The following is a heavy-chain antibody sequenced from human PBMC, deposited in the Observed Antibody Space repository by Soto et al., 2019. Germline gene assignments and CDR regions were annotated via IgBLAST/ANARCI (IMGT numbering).Heavy chain of an antibody. Sequence: PGGSLSLSCAAFGFTVSDNYMSWVRQAPGKRLEWVSVIYSSGSTYYADSVKGRFTISRDNSKNTLYLQMNSLRAEDTAAYYCAKDRGCSGTICATFYYYYYGMDVWGQGTTVTVSS. CDR1: GFTVSDNY. D-gene: IGHD2-2*01. CDR2: IYSSGST. V-gene: IGHV3-53*01. J-gene: IGHJ6*02. CDR3: AKDRGCSGTICATFYYYYYGMDV.